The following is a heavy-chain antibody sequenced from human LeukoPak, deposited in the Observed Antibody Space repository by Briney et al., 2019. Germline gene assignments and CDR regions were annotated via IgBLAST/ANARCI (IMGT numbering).Heavy chain of an antibody. Sequence: GESLKISCKASGHSFSNYWIGWVRQMPGKGLEWMGIIHPSDSDTVYSPSFQGQVTISADKSISTAYLQWSSLKDSDTAMYYCARRAGGYCSGGRCYYFDYWGQGTLVTVSS. CDR3: ARRAGGYCSGGRCYYFDY. D-gene: IGHD2-15*01. J-gene: IGHJ4*02. CDR1: GHSFSNYW. V-gene: IGHV5-51*01. CDR2: IHPSDSDT.